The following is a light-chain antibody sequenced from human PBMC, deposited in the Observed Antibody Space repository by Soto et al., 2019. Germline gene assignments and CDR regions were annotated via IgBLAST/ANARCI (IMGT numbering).Light chain of an antibody. CDR1: SSDVGGYNY. CDR3: SSYTSSSIRYV. CDR2: DVS. V-gene: IGLV2-14*01. J-gene: IGLJ1*01. Sequence: QSALPQPASVSGSPGQSITISCKGTSSDVGGYNYVSWYQQHPGKAPKLMIYDVSNRPSGVSSRFSGSKSGNTASLTISGLQAEDGADYYCSSYTSSSIRYVFGTGTKVTVL.